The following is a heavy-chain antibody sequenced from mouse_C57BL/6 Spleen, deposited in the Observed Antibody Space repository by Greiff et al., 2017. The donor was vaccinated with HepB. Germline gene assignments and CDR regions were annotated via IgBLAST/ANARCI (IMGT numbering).Heavy chain of an antibody. CDR3: ARCTTVVYWYFDV. D-gene: IGHD1-1*01. Sequence: QVQLKQSGAELARPGASVKLSCKASGYTFTSYGISWVKQRTGQGLEWIGEIYPRSGNTYYNEKFKGKATLTADKSSSTAYMELRSLTSEDSAVYFCARCTTVVYWYFDVWGTGTTVTVSS. V-gene: IGHV1-81*01. CDR2: IYPRSGNT. CDR1: GYTFTSYG. J-gene: IGHJ1*03.